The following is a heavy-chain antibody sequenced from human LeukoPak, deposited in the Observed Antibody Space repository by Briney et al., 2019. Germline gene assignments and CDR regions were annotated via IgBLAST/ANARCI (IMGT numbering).Heavy chain of an antibody. CDR1: GFTFSSYG. V-gene: IGHV3-33*01. CDR2: IWYDGSNK. CDR3: VRWRWDQSEFDH. D-gene: IGHD5-24*01. J-gene: IGHJ4*02. Sequence: GGSLRLSCAASGFTFSSYGMHWVRQAPGKGLEWVAVIWYDGSNKYYADSVKGRFTISRDNSKNTLYLQMNSLRAEDTAIYYCVRWRWDQSEFDHWGQGTLVTVSS.